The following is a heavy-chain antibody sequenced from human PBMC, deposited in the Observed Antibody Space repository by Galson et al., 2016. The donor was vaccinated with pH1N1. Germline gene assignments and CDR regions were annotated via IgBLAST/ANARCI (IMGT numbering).Heavy chain of an antibody. Sequence: QSGAEVKKPGESLKISCKASGYTFTGHYIHWVRQVTGQGLEWMGWINPDSGGTKYAQKFQGWVTMTRDTSISATYMELSRLRSDDTAIYYGARILSATSGYDYWGQGTRVTVSS. D-gene: IGHD5-12*01. CDR1: GYTFTGHY. V-gene: IGHV1-2*04. CDR3: ARILSATSGYDY. J-gene: IGHJ4*02. CDR2: INPDSGGT.